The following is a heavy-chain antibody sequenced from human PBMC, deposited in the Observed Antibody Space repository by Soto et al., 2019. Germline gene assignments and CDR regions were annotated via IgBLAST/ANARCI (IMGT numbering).Heavy chain of an antibody. D-gene: IGHD6-19*01. Sequence: SETLSLTCTVSGGSISSYYWSWIRQPPGKGLEWIGYIYYSGSTNYNPSLKSRVTISVDTSKNQFSLKLSSVTAADTAVYYCATRSSGWYFDYWGQGTLVTVSS. V-gene: IGHV4-59*01. J-gene: IGHJ4*02. CDR3: ATRSSGWYFDY. CDR2: IYYSGST. CDR1: GGSISSYY.